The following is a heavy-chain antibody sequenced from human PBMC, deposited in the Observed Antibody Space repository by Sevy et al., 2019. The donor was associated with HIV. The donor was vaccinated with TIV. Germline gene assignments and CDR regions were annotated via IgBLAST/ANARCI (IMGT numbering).Heavy chain of an antibody. CDR2: ISYDGSNK. CDR1: GFTFSSYA. J-gene: IGHJ4*02. V-gene: IGHV3-30-3*01. D-gene: IGHD6-19*01. Sequence: GGSLRLSCAASGFTFSSYAMHWVRQAPGKGLEWVAVISYDGSNKYYADSVKGRFTISRDNSKNTLYLQMNSLRAEDTAVYYCAKDHVAATGFRYWGQGTLVTVSS. CDR3: AKDHVAATGFRY.